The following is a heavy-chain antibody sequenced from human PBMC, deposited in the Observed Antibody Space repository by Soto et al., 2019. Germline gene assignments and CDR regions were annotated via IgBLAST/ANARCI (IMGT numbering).Heavy chain of an antibody. CDR2: IGTGGDT. D-gene: IGHD1-1*01. CDR1: GFTFRGSD. Sequence: EVQLVESGGGLVKPGGSLRLSCAASGFTFRGSDMNWVRHTRGKGLEWVSGIGTGGDTYYADSVRGRFTISREDAKGSLYLQMNSLRVEDTAVYYCVRETGFTTTSDAFNIWGQGTMVTVSS. CDR3: VRETGFTTTSDAFNI. J-gene: IGHJ3*02. V-gene: IGHV3-13*01.